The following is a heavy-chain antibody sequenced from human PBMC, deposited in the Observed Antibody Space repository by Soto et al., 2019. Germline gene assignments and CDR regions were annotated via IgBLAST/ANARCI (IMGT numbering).Heavy chain of an antibody. V-gene: IGHV3-64D*06. Sequence: GGSLRLSCSASGFIFSSYAMHWVRQAPGKGLEYLSVISNDGETTYYADSVKGRFTISIDTSKNTLYLQMSGLRVEDTAVYYCGKAGYNVCDSASDIWGQGTMVTVSS. CDR3: GKAGYNVCDSASDI. D-gene: IGHD5-12*01. J-gene: IGHJ3*02. CDR1: GFIFSSYA. CDR2: ISNDGETT.